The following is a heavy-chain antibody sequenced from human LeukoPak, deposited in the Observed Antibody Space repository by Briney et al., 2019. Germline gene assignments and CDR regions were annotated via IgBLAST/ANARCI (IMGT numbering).Heavy chain of an antibody. Sequence: GGSLRLSCAGSGFTFRSYAMHWVRQAPGKGLEWVAVISYDGSNKYYADSVKGRFTISRDNSKNTLYLQMNSLRAEDTAVYYCARDRQPGWELLRHYYYYGMDVWGQGTTVTVSS. CDR3: ARDRQPGWELLRHYYYYGMDV. D-gene: IGHD1-26*01. CDR2: ISYDGSNK. J-gene: IGHJ6*02. V-gene: IGHV3-30*04. CDR1: GFTFRSYA.